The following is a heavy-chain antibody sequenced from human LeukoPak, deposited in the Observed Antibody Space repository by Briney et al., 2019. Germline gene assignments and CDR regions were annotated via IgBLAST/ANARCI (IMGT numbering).Heavy chain of an antibody. CDR1: GRTLSSYS. D-gene: IGHD4-23*01. Sequence: GASVKVSCKTSGRTLSSYSISWVRQAPGQGLEWMRGIIPILGTANYTQKFRGRVTITADKSTSTAYMELSSLRSEETAVYYCASSARTTVVTPGAFDIWGQGTMVTVSS. CDR3: ASSARTTVVTPGAFDI. CDR2: IIPILGTA. J-gene: IGHJ3*02. V-gene: IGHV1-69*06.